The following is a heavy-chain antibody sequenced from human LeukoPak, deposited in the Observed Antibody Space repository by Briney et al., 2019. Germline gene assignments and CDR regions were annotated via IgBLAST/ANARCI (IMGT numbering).Heavy chain of an antibody. D-gene: IGHD1-26*01. V-gene: IGHV3-21*01. CDR3: AKPPLGSYYAFDI. CDR2: ISSSSSYI. J-gene: IGHJ3*02. CDR1: GFTFSSYS. Sequence: PGGSLRLSCAASGFTFSSYSMNWVRQAPGKGLEWVSSISSSSSYIYYADSVKGRFTISRDNAKNSLYLQMNSLRAEDTAVYYCAKPPLGSYYAFDIWGQGTMVTVSS.